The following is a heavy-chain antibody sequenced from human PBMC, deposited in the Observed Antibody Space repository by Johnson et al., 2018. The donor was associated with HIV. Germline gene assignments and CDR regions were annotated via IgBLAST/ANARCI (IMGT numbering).Heavy chain of an antibody. Sequence: VQLVESGGGLVKPGGSLRLSCAASGFTFSDYYMSWIRQTPGKGLEWVSAISGSGGSTYYADSVKGRFTISRDNSKNTLYLQMNSLSAEDTAVYYCAEGGAVAGTRDAFDIWGQGTMVTVSS. J-gene: IGHJ3*02. CDR3: AEGGAVAGTRDAFDI. CDR2: ISGSGGST. CDR1: GFTFSDYY. D-gene: IGHD6-19*01. V-gene: IGHV3-23*04.